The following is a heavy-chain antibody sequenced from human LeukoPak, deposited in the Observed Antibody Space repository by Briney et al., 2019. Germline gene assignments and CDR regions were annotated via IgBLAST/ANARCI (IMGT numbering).Heavy chain of an antibody. J-gene: IGHJ4*02. Sequence: AGGSLRLSCAASGFTFSSYAMHWVRQAPGKGLGWEAVISYDGSNKYYADSVKGRFTISRDNSKNTLYLQMNSLRAEDTAVYYCARERHYYDSSGYYFAPSEFDYWGQGTLVTVSS. CDR2: ISYDGSNK. D-gene: IGHD3-22*01. CDR3: ARERHYYDSSGYYFAPSEFDY. CDR1: GFTFSSYA. V-gene: IGHV3-30*04.